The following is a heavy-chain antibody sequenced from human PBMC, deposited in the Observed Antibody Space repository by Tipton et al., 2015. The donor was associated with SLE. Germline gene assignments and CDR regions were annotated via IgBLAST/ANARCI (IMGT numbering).Heavy chain of an antibody. Sequence: QVQLVQSGAEVKKPGASVKVSCKASGYTFTSYGISWVRQAPGQGLEWMGWISAYNGNTNYAQKLQGRVTMTTDTSTGTAYMELRSLRSDDTAVYYCARDPTMVQYDYNWFDPWGQGTLVTVSS. J-gene: IGHJ5*02. CDR1: GYTFTSYG. CDR3: ARDPTMVQYDYNWFDP. D-gene: IGHD3-10*01. CDR2: ISAYNGNT. V-gene: IGHV1-18*01.